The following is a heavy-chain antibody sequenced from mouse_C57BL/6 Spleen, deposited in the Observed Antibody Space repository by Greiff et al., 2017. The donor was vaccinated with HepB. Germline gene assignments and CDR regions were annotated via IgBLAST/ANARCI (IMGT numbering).Heavy chain of an antibody. J-gene: IGHJ1*03. CDR2: INPGSGGT. D-gene: IGHD2-1*01. Sequence: QVQLQQSGAELVRPGTSVKVSCKASGYAFTNYSIEWVKQRPGQGLEWIGVINPGSGGTNYNEKFKGKATLTADKSSSTAYMQLSSLTSEDSAVYFCARSGGNYWYFDVWGTGTTVTVSS. CDR1: GYAFTNYS. CDR3: ARSGGNYWYFDV. V-gene: IGHV1-54*01.